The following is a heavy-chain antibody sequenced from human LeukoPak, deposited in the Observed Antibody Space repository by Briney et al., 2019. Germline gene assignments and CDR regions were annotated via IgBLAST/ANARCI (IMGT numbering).Heavy chain of an antibody. CDR3: AKDRVESPGWFDP. V-gene: IGHV3-23*01. J-gene: IGHJ5*02. Sequence: GGSLRLSCATSGFTFSSYWMTWVRQAPGKGLEWVSAISGSGGSTYYADSVKGRFTISRDNSKDTLYLQMNSLRAEDTAVYYCAKDRVESPGWFDPWGQGTLVTVSS. CDR2: ISGSGGST. CDR1: GFTFSSYW.